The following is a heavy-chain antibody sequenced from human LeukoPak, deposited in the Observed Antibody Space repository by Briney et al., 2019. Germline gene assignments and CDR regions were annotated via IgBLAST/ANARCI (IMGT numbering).Heavy chain of an antibody. J-gene: IGHJ5*02. CDR2: IIPILGIA. D-gene: IGHD2-2*01. CDR1: GGTFSSYT. Sequence: ASVKVSCKASGGTFSSYTISWVRQAPGQGLEWMGRIIPILGIANYAQKFQVRVTITADKSTSTAYMELSSLRSEDTAVYYCARGGVPAAVGYWFDPWGQGTLVTVSS. CDR3: ARGGVPAAVGYWFDP. V-gene: IGHV1-69*02.